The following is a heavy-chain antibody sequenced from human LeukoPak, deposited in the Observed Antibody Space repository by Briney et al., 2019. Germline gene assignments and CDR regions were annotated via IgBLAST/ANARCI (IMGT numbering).Heavy chain of an antibody. CDR2: IYYSGST. CDR1: GGSISSYY. D-gene: IGHD6-13*01. CDR3: ASLIAAVDGWYFDL. Sequence: PSETLSLTCTVSGGSISSYYWSWIRQPPGKGLEWIGYIYYSGSTNYNPSLKSRVTISVDTSKNQFSLKLSSVTAADTAVYYCASLIAAVDGWYFDLWGRGTLVTVSS. V-gene: IGHV4-59*08. J-gene: IGHJ2*01.